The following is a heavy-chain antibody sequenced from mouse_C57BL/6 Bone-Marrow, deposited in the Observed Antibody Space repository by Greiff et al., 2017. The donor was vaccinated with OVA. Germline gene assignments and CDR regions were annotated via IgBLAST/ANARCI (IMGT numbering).Heavy chain of an antibody. Sequence: VQLQQSGAELVRPGASVTLSCKASGYTFTDYEMHWVKQTPVHGLEWIGAIDPETGGTAYNQKFKGKAILTADKSSSTAYMELRSLTSEDSAVYYCTFYYGSSYAYFDYWGQGTTLTVSS. J-gene: IGHJ2*01. CDR3: TFYYGSSYAYFDY. D-gene: IGHD1-1*01. V-gene: IGHV1-15*01. CDR1: GYTFTDYE. CDR2: IDPETGGT.